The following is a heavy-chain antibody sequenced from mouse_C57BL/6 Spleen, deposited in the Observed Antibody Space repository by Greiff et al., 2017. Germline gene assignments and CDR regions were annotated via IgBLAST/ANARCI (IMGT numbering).Heavy chain of an antibody. CDR1: GFTFSDYG. CDR2: ISSGSSTI. CDR3: ARPRNYDEVYFDV. D-gene: IGHD2-4*01. Sequence: VQVVASGGGLVKPGGSLKLSCAASGFTFSDYGMHWVRQAPEKGLEWVAYISSGSSTIYYADTVKGRFTISRDNAKNTLFLQVTILRSEDTARDNCARPRNYDEVYFDVWGTGTTVTAAS. J-gene: IGHJ1*03. V-gene: IGHV5-17*01.